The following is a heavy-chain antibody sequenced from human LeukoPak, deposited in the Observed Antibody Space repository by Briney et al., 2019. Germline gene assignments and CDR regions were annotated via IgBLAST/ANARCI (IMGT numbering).Heavy chain of an antibody. Sequence: SETLSLTCIVSGASIRTYYWGWIRQPPGKGLEWIGYVHYSGNTNYSRALKSLVTMSVDTSKNQFSLNVSSVTAADTALYYCVRGQRSYFRAVDDWGQGPLVTVYS. D-gene: IGHD3-10*01. CDR2: VHYSGNT. J-gene: IGHJ4*02. CDR3: VRGQRSYFRAVDD. CDR1: GASIRTYY. V-gene: IGHV4-59*01.